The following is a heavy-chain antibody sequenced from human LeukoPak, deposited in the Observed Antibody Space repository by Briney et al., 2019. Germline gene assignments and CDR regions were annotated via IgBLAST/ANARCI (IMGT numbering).Heavy chain of an antibody. Sequence: GGSLRLSCAASGFTFSSYGMHWVRQAPGKGLEWVAVIRYDGSNKYYADSVRGRFTISRDNSKNTLYLQMSSLRAEETAVYYCARDCESPGGDCYSYYYYGMDVWGQGTTVTVSS. D-gene: IGHD2-21*02. CDR3: ARDCESPGGDCYSYYYYGMDV. CDR1: GFTFSSYG. V-gene: IGHV3-33*01. J-gene: IGHJ6*02. CDR2: IRYDGSNK.